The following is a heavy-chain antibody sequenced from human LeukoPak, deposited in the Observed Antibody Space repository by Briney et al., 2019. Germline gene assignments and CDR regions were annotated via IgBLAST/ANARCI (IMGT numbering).Heavy chain of an antibody. Sequence: SETLSLTCTVSGGSISSGSYYWSWIRQPAGKGLEWIGRIYTSGSTYYNPSLKSRVTISVDTSKNRFSLKLSSVTAADTAVYYCARDGPNGYGWFDPWGQGTLVTVSS. CDR1: GGSISSGSYY. J-gene: IGHJ5*02. D-gene: IGHD5-18*01. CDR2: IYTSGST. CDR3: ARDGPNGYGWFDP. V-gene: IGHV4-61*02.